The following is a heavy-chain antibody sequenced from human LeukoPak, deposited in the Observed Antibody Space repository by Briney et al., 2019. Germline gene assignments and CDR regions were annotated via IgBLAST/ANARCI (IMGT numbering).Heavy chain of an antibody. CDR3: AREGGGNSWYLDL. CDR2: IYDSGST. D-gene: IGHD4-23*01. J-gene: IGHJ2*01. CDR1: GGSIRSHY. V-gene: IGHV4-59*11. Sequence: SETLSLTCTVSGGSIRSHYWMWIRQPPGKGLEWIGYIYDSGSTDYNPSLKSRVTMSVDTYMNQFSLKLSSVTAADTAVYYCAREGGGNSWYLDLWGRGTLVTVSS.